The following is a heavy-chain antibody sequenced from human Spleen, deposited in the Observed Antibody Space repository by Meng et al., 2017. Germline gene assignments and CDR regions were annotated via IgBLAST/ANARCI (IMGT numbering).Heavy chain of an antibody. CDR1: GGSFSGYY. D-gene: IGHD3-22*01. Sequence: QVQLQQWGAGLLKPSETLSLTCAVYGGSFSGYYWSWIRQPPGKGLEWIGEINHSGSTNYNPSLKSRVTISVDTSKNQFSLKLSSVTAADTAVYYCARGVDESSGYYYVGWGQGTLVTVSS. CDR2: INHSGST. CDR3: ARGVDESSGYYYVG. J-gene: IGHJ4*02. V-gene: IGHV4-34*01.